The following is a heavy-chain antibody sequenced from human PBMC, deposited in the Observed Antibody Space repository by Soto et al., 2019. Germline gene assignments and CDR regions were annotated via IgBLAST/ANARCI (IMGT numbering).Heavy chain of an antibody. J-gene: IGHJ6*02. D-gene: IGHD6-13*01. CDR1: GFTFSSYA. CDR3: ARGDGAAAGGGMDV. Sequence: QVPLVESGGGVVQPGRSLRLSCAASGFTFSSYAMHWVRQAPGKGLEWVAVISYDGSNKYYADSVKGRFTISRDNSKNTLYLQMNSLRAEDTAVYYCARGDGAAAGGGMDVGGQGTTVTVSS. V-gene: IGHV3-30-3*01. CDR2: ISYDGSNK.